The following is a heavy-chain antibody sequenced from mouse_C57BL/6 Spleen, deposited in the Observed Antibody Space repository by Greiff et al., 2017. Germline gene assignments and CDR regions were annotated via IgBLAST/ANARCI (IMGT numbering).Heavy chain of an antibody. CDR2: ISNGGGST. CDR1: GFTFSDYY. D-gene: IGHD2-4*01. CDR3: ARVYYDYDGYWYFDV. V-gene: IGHV5-12*01. Sequence: EVQGVESGGGLVQPGGSLKLSCAASGFTFSDYYMYWVRQTPEKRLEWVAYISNGGGSTYYPDTVKGRFTISRDNAKNTLYLQMSRLKSEDTAMYYCARVYYDYDGYWYFDVWGTGTTVTVSS. J-gene: IGHJ1*03.